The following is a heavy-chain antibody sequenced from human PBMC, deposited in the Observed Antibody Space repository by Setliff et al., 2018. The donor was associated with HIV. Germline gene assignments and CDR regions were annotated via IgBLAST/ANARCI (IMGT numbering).Heavy chain of an antibody. J-gene: IGHJ4*02. CDR1: GFTVSTYY. D-gene: IGHD5-12*01. V-gene: IGHV3-53*01. CDR2: IYSGGST. Sequence: PGGSLRLSCAASGFTVSTYYMTWVRQAPGKALEWVSVIYSGGSTYYADSVKGRFTISRDNSKNTLYLQMNSLRAEDTAVYYCARVGKDGYNYNYFDYWGQGTLVTVSS. CDR3: ARVGKDGYNYNYFDY.